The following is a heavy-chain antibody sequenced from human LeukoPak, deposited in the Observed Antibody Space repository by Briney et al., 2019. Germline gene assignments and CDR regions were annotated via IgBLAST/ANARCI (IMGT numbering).Heavy chain of an antibody. CDR2: ISYDGSNK. Sequence: GGSLRLSCAASGFTFSSYGMHWVRRAPGKGLEWVAVISYDGSNKYYADSVKGRFTISRDNSKNTLYLQMNSLRAEDTAVYYCAKPVVIQYWGQGTLVTVSS. J-gene: IGHJ4*02. V-gene: IGHV3-30*18. CDR3: AKPVVIQY. CDR1: GFTFSSYG. D-gene: IGHD3-22*01.